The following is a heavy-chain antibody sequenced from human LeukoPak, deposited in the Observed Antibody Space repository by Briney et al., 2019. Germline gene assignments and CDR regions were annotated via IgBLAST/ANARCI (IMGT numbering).Heavy chain of an antibody. Sequence: SGILSLTCAVSGGSICSSNWWSWVRQPPGKGPEWIGEIYHSGSTNYNPSLKSRVTISVDKSKNQFSLKLSSVTAADTAVSYCARVDILTGSALDYWGQGTLVTVSS. J-gene: IGHJ4*02. CDR1: GGSICSSNW. D-gene: IGHD3-9*01. CDR2: IYHSGST. CDR3: ARVDILTGSALDY. V-gene: IGHV4-4*02.